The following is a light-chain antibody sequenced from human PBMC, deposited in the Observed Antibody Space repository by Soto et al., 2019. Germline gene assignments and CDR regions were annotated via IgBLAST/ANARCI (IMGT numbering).Light chain of an antibody. Sequence: QSVLTQPDSVPGSPGQSITISCTGTSSDVGNYIFVSWYRQHPGKAPTLMIYDINNRPSGVSNRFAGSKSGNTASLTISGLQAEDEADYYCVSYTTSASYVFGTGTKLTVL. V-gene: IGLV2-14*01. CDR2: DIN. CDR1: SSDVGNYIF. J-gene: IGLJ1*01. CDR3: VSYTTSASYV.